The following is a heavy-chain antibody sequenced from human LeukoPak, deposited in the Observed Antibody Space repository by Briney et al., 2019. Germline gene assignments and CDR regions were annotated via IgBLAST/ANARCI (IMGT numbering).Heavy chain of an antibody. D-gene: IGHD6-19*01. CDR2: IRSKVNSYAT. CDR1: GFIFSGSA. CDR3: TRLAVADTVDY. V-gene: IGHV3-73*01. Sequence: GGSLRLSCAASGFIFSGSAMHWVRQASGKGLEWVGRIRSKVNSYATAYAASVKGRFTISRDDSKNTAYLQMNSLKTEDTAVYYCTRLAVADTVDYWGQGTLVTVSS. J-gene: IGHJ4*02.